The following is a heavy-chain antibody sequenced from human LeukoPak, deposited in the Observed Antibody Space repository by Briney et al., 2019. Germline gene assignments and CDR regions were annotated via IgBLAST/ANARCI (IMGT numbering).Heavy chain of an antibody. CDR2: FYSGGSI. J-gene: IGHJ6*03. Sequence: GGSLRLSCAASGFTVSSNYMGWVRQAPGKGLEWVSLFYSGGSIYYADSVKGRFTISRGSSKNTLYLQMNGLRAEDTAVYYCARVPAKDYFYYMDVWGNGTTVTVSS. CDR3: ARVPAKDYFYYMDV. V-gene: IGHV3-53*01. CDR1: GFTVSSNY.